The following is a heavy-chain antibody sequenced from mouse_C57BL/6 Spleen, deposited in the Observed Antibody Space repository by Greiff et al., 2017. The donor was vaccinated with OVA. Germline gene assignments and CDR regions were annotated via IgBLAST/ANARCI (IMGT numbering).Heavy chain of an antibody. CDR2: IDPEDGDT. V-gene: IGHV14-1*01. D-gene: IGHD2-4*01. J-gene: IGHJ4*01. CDR1: GFNIKDYY. CDR3: TTGDYNYAMDY. Sequence: VQLQQPGAELVRPGASVKLSCTASGFNIKDYYMHWVKQRPEQGLEWIGRIDPEDGDTEYAPKFQGKATMTADTSSNTAYLQLSSLTSEDTAVYYCTTGDYNYAMDYWGQGTSVTVSS.